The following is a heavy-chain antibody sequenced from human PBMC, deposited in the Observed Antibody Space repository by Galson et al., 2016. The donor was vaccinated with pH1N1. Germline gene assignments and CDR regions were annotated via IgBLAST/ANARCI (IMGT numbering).Heavy chain of an antibody. CDR2: ISGRGEST. CDR1: GFTFSSYA. CDR3: AKDLSSDYGDYGLDY. Sequence: SLRLSCAASGFTFSSYAMSWVRQAPGKGLEWVSAISGRGESTYYSDSVKGHLTISRDNSKNTLYLQMNSLRTEDTAVYYCAKDLSSDYGDYGLDYWGQGTLVIVSS. J-gene: IGHJ4*02. V-gene: IGHV3-23*01. D-gene: IGHD4-17*01.